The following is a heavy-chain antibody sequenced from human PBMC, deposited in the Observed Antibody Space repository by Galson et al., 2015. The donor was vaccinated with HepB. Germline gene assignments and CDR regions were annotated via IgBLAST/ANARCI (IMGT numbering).Heavy chain of an antibody. J-gene: IGHJ6*02. CDR1: GFTFSNYA. D-gene: IGHD1-1*01. CDR3: ARYRTTRKYSYQDGLDI. CDR2: ISDSGGTA. Sequence: SLRLSCAGSGFTFSNYAMNWVRQTPGKGLEWVSGISDSGGTASWADSVKGRFSTSRDNSRNTVYLQMNSLRGEDTGIYYCARYRTTRKYSYQDGLDIWGRGTTVTVSS. V-gene: IGHV3-23*01.